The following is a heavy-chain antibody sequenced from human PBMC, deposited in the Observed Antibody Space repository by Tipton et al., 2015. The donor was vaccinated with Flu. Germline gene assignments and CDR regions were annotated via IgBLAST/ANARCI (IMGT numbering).Heavy chain of an antibody. V-gene: IGHV4-34*01. D-gene: IGHD4-11*01. CDR3: ARRDYSNYVSDPKSWFDP. J-gene: IGHJ5*02. CDR1: GGSFSGFY. CDR2: VSDRGRP. Sequence: TLSLTCALSGGSFSGFYWAWIRQSPAKGLEWIGEVSDRGRPKYRTSLEGRLTISLDTSAKHFSMMLTSVTAADAAVYYCARRDYSNYVSDPKSWFDPWGQGTLVTVSS.